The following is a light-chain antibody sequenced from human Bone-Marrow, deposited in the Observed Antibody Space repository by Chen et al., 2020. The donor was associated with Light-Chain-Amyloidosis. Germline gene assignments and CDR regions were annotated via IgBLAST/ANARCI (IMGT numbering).Light chain of an antibody. CDR1: QSVNNY. CDR3: QQRNSWPPEFS. V-gene: IGKV3-11*01. J-gene: IGKJ2*03. CDR2: DAS. Sequence: EIVLTQSPDTLSLSPGERATLSCRASQSVNNYLAWYQHKPGQAPRLLIYDASTRATGIPARFSGRVSGTDFTLTISSLEPEDFAVYYCQQRNSWPPEFSFGQGTKLEIK.